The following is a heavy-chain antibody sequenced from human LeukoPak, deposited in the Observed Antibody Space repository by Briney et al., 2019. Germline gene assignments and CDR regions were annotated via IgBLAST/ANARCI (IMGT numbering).Heavy chain of an antibody. J-gene: IGHJ4*02. D-gene: IGHD3-10*01. CDR1: GYPFTDYY. CDR2: TNPNTGDT. V-gene: IGHV1-2*02. CDR3: ATLVRGSNSYYPY. Sequence: ASVKVSCKASGYPFTDYYMHWIRQARGQGLEWMGWTNPNTGDTNYPQKFQGRVTMTTDTSISTAYMDLSRLSSDDTAVYYCATLVRGSNSYYPYLGQGTLVTVSS.